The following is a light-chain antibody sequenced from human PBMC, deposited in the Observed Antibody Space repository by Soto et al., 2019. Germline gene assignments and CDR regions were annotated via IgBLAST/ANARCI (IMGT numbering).Light chain of an antibody. CDR2: GAS. CDR1: QSISSN. CDR3: QQYNNWPPRYT. V-gene: IGKV3-15*01. Sequence: EIVMTQSPATLSMSPGERATLSCRASQSISSNLAWYQQKPGQAPRLLIYGASTRATGLPARFSGSGSGTEFTLTISSLQSEDFAVYYCQQYNNWPPRYTFGQGTKLDI. J-gene: IGKJ2*01.